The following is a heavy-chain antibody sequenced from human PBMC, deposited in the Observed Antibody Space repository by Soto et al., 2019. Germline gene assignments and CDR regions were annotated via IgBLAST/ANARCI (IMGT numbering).Heavy chain of an antibody. CDR2: INWDGGSI. Sequence: EVQLVESGGGLEQPGRSLRLSCAASGSTFDDYAMHWVRQAPGKGLEWVSRINWDGGSIAYADSVKGRFTISRDNAKNSLYLQLNSLRPEDTALYYCAKLIAAADRGAFDVWGQGTMVTVSS. CDR3: AKLIAAADRGAFDV. J-gene: IGHJ3*01. V-gene: IGHV3-9*01. CDR1: GSTFDDYA. D-gene: IGHD6-13*01.